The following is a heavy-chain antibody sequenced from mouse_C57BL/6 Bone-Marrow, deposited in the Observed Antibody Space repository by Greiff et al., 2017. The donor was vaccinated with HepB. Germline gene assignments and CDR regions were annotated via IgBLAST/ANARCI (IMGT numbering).Heavy chain of an antibody. Sequence: VQLQQSGAELVRPGASVTLSCKASGYTFTDYEMHWVKQTPVHGLEWIGAIDPETGGTAYNQKFKGKAILTADKSSSTAYMELRSLTSEDSAVYYCTRSGAGTPWFAYWGQGTLVTVSA. D-gene: IGHD4-1*01. CDR2: IDPETGGT. CDR1: GYTFTDYE. V-gene: IGHV1-15*01. CDR3: TRSGAGTPWFAY. J-gene: IGHJ3*01.